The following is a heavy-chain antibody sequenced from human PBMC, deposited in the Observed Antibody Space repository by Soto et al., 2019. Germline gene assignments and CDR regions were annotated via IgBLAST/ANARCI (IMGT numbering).Heavy chain of an antibody. CDR2: INPNSGGT. Sequence: QVQLVQSGAEVKKPGASVKVSCKASGYTFTGYYRHWVRQAPGQGLEWMGWINPNSGGTNYAQKFQGWVTMTRVTYITTAYMELSRLRSDDTAVYYCARGPYTSSSLYYYYYYMDVWGKGTTVTVSS. V-gene: IGHV1-2*04. D-gene: IGHD6-6*01. J-gene: IGHJ6*03. CDR3: ARGPYTSSSLYYYYYYMDV. CDR1: GYTFTGYY.